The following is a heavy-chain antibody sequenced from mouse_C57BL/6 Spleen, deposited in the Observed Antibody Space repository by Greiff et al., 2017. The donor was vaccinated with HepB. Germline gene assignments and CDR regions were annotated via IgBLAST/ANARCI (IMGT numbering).Heavy chain of an antibody. CDR2: ISSGGDYI. CDR1: GFTFSSYA. Sequence: EVMLVESGEGLVKPGGSLKLSCAASGFTFSSYAMPWVRQTPEQRLEWVAYISSGGDYIYYADTVKGRFTISRDNARNTLYLQMSSLKSEDTAMYYCTRGRYSCALEFAYWGQGTLVTVSA. D-gene: IGHD1-1*01. J-gene: IGHJ3*01. V-gene: IGHV5-9-1*02. CDR3: TRGRYSCALEFAY.